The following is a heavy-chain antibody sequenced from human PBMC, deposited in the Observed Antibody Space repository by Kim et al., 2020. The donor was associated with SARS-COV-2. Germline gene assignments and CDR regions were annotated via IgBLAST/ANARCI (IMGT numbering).Heavy chain of an antibody. CDR2: ISYDGSNK. D-gene: IGHD6-13*01. Sequence: GGSLRLSCAASGFTFSSYGMHWVRQAPGKGLEWVAVISYDGSNKYYAYSVKGRFTISRDNSKNTLYLQMNSLRAEDTAVYYCARDRSYSSSWYPDYYYYYGMDVWGQGTTVTVS. V-gene: IGHV3-33*05. CDR1: GFTFSSYG. J-gene: IGHJ6*02. CDR3: ARDRSYSSSWYPDYYYYYGMDV.